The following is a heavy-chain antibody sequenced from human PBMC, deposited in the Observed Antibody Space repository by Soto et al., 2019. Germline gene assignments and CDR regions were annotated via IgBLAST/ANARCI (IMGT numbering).Heavy chain of an antibody. J-gene: IGHJ4*02. V-gene: IGHV5-10-1*01. D-gene: IGHD3-3*01. CDR3: ARQSDSLDFWSGYTY. CDR1: GYSFTSYW. CDR2: TDPSDSYT. Sequence: GESLKISCKGSGYSFTSYWISWVRQMPGKGLEWTGRTDPSDSYTNYSPSFQGHVTISADKSISTAYLQWSSLKASDTAMYYCARQSDSLDFWSGYTYWGQGTLVTISS.